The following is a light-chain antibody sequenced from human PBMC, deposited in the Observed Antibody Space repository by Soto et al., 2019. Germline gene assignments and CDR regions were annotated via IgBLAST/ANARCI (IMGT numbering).Light chain of an antibody. Sequence: EIVLTQSPDTLSLSPGERATLSCTASQTVTSSQLAWYQQKPGQAPRLLVYGASSRATGIPDRFSGSGSETDFTLPINRLEPEDFAVYFCQQYAKSPYTFGQGTKVEVK. J-gene: IGKJ2*01. V-gene: IGKV3-20*01. CDR1: QTVTSSQ. CDR3: QQYAKSPYT. CDR2: GAS.